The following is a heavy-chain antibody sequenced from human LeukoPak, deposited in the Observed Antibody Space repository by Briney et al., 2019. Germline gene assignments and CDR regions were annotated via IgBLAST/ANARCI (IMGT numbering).Heavy chain of an antibody. CDR1: GFTFSSYA. J-gene: IGHJ4*02. CDR3: AKEGDYYDSRGYYQYFFHY. CDR2: ISGSGTST. Sequence: GSLRLSCAASGFTFSSYAMSWVRQAPGNGLEWVSGISGSGTSTYYADSVKGRFTISRDNSKDTLYLQMNSLRSEDTAVYYCAKEGDYYDSRGYYQYFFHYWGQGTLVTVSS. V-gene: IGHV3-23*01. D-gene: IGHD3-22*01.